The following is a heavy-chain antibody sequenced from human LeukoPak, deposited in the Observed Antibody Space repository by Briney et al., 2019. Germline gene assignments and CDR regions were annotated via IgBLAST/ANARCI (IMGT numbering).Heavy chain of an antibody. D-gene: IGHD3-3*01. CDR2: IYYSGST. CDR3: ASAPPTYFWSGYGYYYMDV. CDR1: GGSISSGDYY. J-gene: IGHJ6*03. Sequence: SETLSLTCTVSGGSISSGDYYWSWIRQPPGKGLEWIGYIYYSGSTYHNPSLKSRVTISVDTSKNQFSLKLSSVTAADTAVYYCASAPPTYFWSGYGYYYMDVWGKGTTVTVSS. V-gene: IGHV4-30-4*08.